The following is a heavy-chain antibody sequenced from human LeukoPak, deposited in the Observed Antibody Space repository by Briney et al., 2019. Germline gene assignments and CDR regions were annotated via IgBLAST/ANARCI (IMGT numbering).Heavy chain of an antibody. Sequence: GGSLRLSCAASGFTFSSYAMSWDRQAPGKGLEWVSAISGSGGSTYYADSVKGRFTISRDNSKNTLYLQMNSLRAEDTAVYYCAKETLPTYYYDSSGYYPDDYWGQGTLVTVSS. V-gene: IGHV3-23*01. CDR1: GFTFSSYA. CDR3: AKETLPTYYYDSSGYYPDDY. CDR2: ISGSGGST. D-gene: IGHD3-22*01. J-gene: IGHJ4*02.